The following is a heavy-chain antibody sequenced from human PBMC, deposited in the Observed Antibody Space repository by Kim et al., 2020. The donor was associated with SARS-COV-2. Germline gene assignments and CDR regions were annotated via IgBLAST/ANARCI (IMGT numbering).Heavy chain of an antibody. CDR2: INPSGGST. Sequence: ASVKVSCKASGYTFTSYYMHWVRQAPGQGLEWMGIINPSGGSTSYAQKFQGRVTMTRDTSTSTVYMELSSLRSEDTAVYYCARASPGVDIAAAVNYFDYWGQGTLVTVSS. D-gene: IGHD6-13*01. CDR1: GYTFTSYY. CDR3: ARASPGVDIAAAVNYFDY. V-gene: IGHV1-46*01. J-gene: IGHJ4*02.